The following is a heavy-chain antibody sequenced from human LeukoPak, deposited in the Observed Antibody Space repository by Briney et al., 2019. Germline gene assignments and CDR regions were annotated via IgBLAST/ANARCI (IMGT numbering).Heavy chain of an antibody. D-gene: IGHD4-11*01. V-gene: IGHV4-61*02. CDR3: ARGDYSNYSYYFDY. CDR2: IYTSGST. J-gene: IGHJ4*02. Sequence: SETLSLTCTVSGGSISSGSYYWSWIRQPAGKGLEWIGRIYTSGSTNYNPSLKSRVTISVDTSKNQFSLKLSSVTAADTAVHYCARGDYSNYSYYFDYWGQGTLVTVSS. CDR1: GGSISSGSYY.